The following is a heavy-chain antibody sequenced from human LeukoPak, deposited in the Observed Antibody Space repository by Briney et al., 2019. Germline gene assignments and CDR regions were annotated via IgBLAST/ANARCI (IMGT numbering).Heavy chain of an antibody. D-gene: IGHD6-19*01. V-gene: IGHV4-4*07. CDR2: IYTSGST. CDR1: GGSISSYY. J-gene: IGHJ3*02. Sequence: SETLSLTCTVSGGSISSYYWSWIRQPAGKGLEWIGRIYTSGSTNYNPSLKSRVTMSVDTSKNRFSLKLSSVTAADTAVYYCAREPHSSGWYRDAFDIWGQGTMVTVSS. CDR3: AREPHSSGWYRDAFDI.